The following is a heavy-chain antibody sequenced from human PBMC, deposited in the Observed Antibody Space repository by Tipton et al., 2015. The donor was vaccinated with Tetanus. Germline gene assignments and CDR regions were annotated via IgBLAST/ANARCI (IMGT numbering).Heavy chain of an antibody. D-gene: IGHD4-11*01. CDR1: GYTFTNYY. Sequence: QSGAEVKKPGASVKVSCKASGYTFTNYYMHWVRQAPGQGLEWMGIINPSGGRTTYAQKFQGRVTMTRDTSTSTVYMELSRLRSEDTAVYYCAREDYPGDYFDYWGQGTLVTVAS. CDR2: INPSGGRT. CDR3: AREDYPGDYFDY. V-gene: IGHV1-46*01. J-gene: IGHJ4*02.